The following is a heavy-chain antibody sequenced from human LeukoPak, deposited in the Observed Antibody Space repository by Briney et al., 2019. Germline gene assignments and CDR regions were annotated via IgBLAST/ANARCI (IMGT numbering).Heavy chain of an antibody. J-gene: IGHJ5*02. D-gene: IGHD3-3*01. Sequence: GGSLRLSCAASGLTFSSYAMSWVRQAPGKGLVWGSAISGSGGSTYYADSVKGRFTISRDNSKNTLYLQMNSLRAEDTAVYYCAKDYNYDFPRWFDPWGQGTLVTVSS. CDR3: AKDYNYDFPRWFDP. CDR2: ISGSGGST. CDR1: GLTFSSYA. V-gene: IGHV3-23*01.